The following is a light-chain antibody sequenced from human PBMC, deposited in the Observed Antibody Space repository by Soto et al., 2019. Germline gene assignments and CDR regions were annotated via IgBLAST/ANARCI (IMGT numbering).Light chain of an antibody. Sequence: EIVMTQSPATLSVSPGDRATLSCRASQSVSNNLAWYQQKPGQAPRLLIYGASTRATGIPARFIDSGSGTEFTLTISSLQSEDFAVYYCQQYNDWPYTFGQGTKLEIK. V-gene: IGKV3-15*01. CDR1: QSVSNN. CDR2: GAS. J-gene: IGKJ2*01. CDR3: QQYNDWPYT.